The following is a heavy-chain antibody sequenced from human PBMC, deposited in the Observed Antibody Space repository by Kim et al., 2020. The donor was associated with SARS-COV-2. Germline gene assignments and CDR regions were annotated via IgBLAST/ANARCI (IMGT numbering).Heavy chain of an antibody. J-gene: IGHJ6*02. D-gene: IGHD6-13*01. Sequence: ASVMVSCKVSGYTLTELSMHWVRQAPGKGLEWMGGFDPEDGETIYAQKFQGRVTMTEDTSTDTAYMELSSLRSEDTAVYYCATHAPYSSSWYYYYYGMDVWGQGTTVTVSS. CDR3: ATHAPYSSSWYYYYYGMDV. CDR2: FDPEDGET. CDR1: GYTLTELS. V-gene: IGHV1-24*01.